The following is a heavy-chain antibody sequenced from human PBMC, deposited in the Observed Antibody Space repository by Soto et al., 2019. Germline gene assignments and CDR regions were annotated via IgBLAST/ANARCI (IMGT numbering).Heavy chain of an antibody. CDR1: GFTFSRNG. J-gene: IGHJ5*01. D-gene: IGHD3-22*01. Sequence: QVEQVESGGGVVQPGTSLRLTCAGSGFTFSRNGMHWLRQAPGKGLEWVALVSYDGSQKYYVDSVKGRFTISRDNSENTLYLQMNSLRPEDTAVYYCARWVGGSMSDNSGKYDSWGQGTLVTVSS. V-gene: IGHV3-30*03. CDR3: ARWVGGSMSDNSGKYDS. CDR2: VSYDGSQK.